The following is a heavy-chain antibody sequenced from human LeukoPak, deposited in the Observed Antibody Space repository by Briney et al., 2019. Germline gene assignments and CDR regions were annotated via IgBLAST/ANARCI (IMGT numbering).Heavy chain of an antibody. Sequence: GGSLRLSCAASGFTFSDYYMSWIRQAPGKGLEWVSYISSSSSYTNYADSVKGRFTISRDNAKNSLYPQMNSLRAEDTAVYYCARDVYYDSSGYYPGYWGQGTLVTVSS. CDR1: GFTFSDYY. D-gene: IGHD3-22*01. V-gene: IGHV3-11*06. CDR3: ARDVYYDSSGYYPGY. CDR2: ISSSSSYT. J-gene: IGHJ4*02.